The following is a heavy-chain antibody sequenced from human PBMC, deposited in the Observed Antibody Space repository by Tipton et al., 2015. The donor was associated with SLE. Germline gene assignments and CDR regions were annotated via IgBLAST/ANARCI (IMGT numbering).Heavy chain of an antibody. J-gene: IGHJ6*03. CDR1: GGTFSGYA. Sequence: QLVQSGAEVKKPGSSVKVSCKASGGTFSGYAINWVRQAPGQGLEWMGWMDPNSGNTGYAQKFKGRVTMTRNTSISTAYMEFSSLRSEDTALYYCARALIAAAAMIRSDMDVWGKGTTVTVSS. V-gene: IGHV1-8*02. CDR3: ARALIAAAAMIRSDMDV. D-gene: IGHD6-13*01. CDR2: MDPNSGNT.